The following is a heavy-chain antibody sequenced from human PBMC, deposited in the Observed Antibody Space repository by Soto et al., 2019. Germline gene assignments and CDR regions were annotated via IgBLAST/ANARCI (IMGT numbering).Heavy chain of an antibody. CDR2: TSAGGGST. V-gene: IGHV3-23*01. Sequence: EVQLLESGGGLVQPGGSLRLSCAASGFTFSNYAMSWVLQYPGKGLEWVSSTSAGGGSTYYADSVKGRFTISRDNSKRELFLQMNSTRAGDTAVYYCAKKTDSTSYSDSDSWGQGTLVIVSS. J-gene: IGHJ4*02. D-gene: IGHD2-15*01. CDR3: AKKTDSTSYSDSDS. CDR1: GFTFSNYA.